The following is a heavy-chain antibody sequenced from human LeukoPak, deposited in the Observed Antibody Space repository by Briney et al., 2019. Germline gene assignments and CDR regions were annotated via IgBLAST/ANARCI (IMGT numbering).Heavy chain of an antibody. D-gene: IGHD3-22*01. CDR3: VRDRDSTGYYDY. CDR1: AFTFSSYE. J-gene: IGHJ4*02. Sequence: GGSLRLSCAASAFTFSSYEMNWVRQAPGKGLEWVSYISSSGSTIYYADSVKGRFTISRDNSKNTLYLQTNSLRAEDAALYCCVRDRDSTGYYDYWGQGTLVTVSS. CDR2: ISSSGSTI. V-gene: IGHV3-48*03.